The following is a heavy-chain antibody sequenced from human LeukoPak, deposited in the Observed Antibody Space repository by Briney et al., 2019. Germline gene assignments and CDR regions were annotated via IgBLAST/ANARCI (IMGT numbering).Heavy chain of an antibody. J-gene: IGHJ6*02. CDR1: GFTFDDYG. CDR2: ISWNSGSV. Sequence: GGSLRLSCAASGFTFDDYGMHWVRQAPGKGLEWVSGISWNSGSVGYVDSVKGRFTISRDTAKNSLYLQMNSLRAEDTALYYCAKDIGLGVRYYGMDVWGQGTTVTVSS. V-gene: IGHV3-9*01. CDR3: AKDIGLGVRYYGMDV. D-gene: IGHD3-16*01.